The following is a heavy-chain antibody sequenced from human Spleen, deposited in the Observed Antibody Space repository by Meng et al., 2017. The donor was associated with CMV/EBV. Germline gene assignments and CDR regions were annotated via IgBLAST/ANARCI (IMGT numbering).Heavy chain of an antibody. V-gene: IGHV4-59*11. CDR3: AKDRSVGDFWSGYPHEDYGMDV. CDR1: GGSISSQY. D-gene: IGHD3-3*01. Sequence: SETLSLTCTVSGGSISSQYWSWIRQPPGKGLEWIGVTTNYNPSLRSRVTMSVDTSKNQFSLKLSSVTAADTAVYYCAKDRSVGDFWSGYPHEDYGMDVWGQGTTVTVSS. J-gene: IGHJ6*02. CDR2: VTT.